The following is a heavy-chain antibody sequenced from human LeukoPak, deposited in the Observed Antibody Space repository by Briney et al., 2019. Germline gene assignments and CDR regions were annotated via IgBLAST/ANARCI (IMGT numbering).Heavy chain of an antibody. D-gene: IGHD2-15*01. V-gene: IGHV1-46*01. CDR2: INPSGGST. Sequence: ASVKVSFTASGYTFTSYYMHWVRQAPGQGLEWMGIINPSGGSTSYAQKFQGRVTMTRDMSTSTVYMELSSLRSEDTAVYYCAREIAGVVAANWFDPWGQGTLVTVSS. CDR1: GYTFTSYY. CDR3: AREIAGVVAANWFDP. J-gene: IGHJ5*02.